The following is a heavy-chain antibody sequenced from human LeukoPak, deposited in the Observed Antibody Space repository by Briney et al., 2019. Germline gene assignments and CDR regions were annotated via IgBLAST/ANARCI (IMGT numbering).Heavy chain of an antibody. CDR2: IKQDGTEK. Sequence: GGSLRLSCAASGFTFSSYWMSWVRQAPGEGLEWVANIKQDGTEKYYMDSVKGRFSISRDNARNSLYLQMNALRAEDTAVYYCARDVRPDYWGQGTLVTVST. J-gene: IGHJ4*02. V-gene: IGHV3-7*04. CDR1: GFTFSSYW. D-gene: IGHD6-6*01. CDR3: ARDVRPDY.